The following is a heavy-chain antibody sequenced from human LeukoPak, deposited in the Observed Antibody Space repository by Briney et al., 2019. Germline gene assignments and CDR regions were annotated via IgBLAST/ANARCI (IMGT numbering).Heavy chain of an antibody. D-gene: IGHD3-22*01. V-gene: IGHV1-69*06. J-gene: IGHJ4*02. CDR1: GGSFSTDG. CDR2: IIPIYGAE. Sequence: EASVKVSCKASGGSFSTDGITWVRQGPGQGLEWMGRIIPIYGAENYAQKFQGRVTVTADKSTTTAYMELRGLRSEDTAVYYCARDYDSSGPQKNYFDNWGQGVLVTVSS. CDR3: ARDYDSSGPQKNYFDN.